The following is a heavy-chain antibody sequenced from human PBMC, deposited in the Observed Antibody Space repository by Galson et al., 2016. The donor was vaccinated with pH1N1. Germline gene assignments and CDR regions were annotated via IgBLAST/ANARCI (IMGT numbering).Heavy chain of an antibody. CDR2: ISGNNGDS. V-gene: IGHV1-18*01. D-gene: IGHD7-27*01. CDR1: GFTFTTYG. Sequence: SVKVSCKASGFTFTTYGFTWVRQAPGQGLEWMGWISGNNGDSHYAQKVKGRVTVTIDTSASTAYLEVRGLTSDDTAVYYCARKGTGWPLDYWGQGTLVTVSS. J-gene: IGHJ4*02. CDR3: ARKGTGWPLDY.